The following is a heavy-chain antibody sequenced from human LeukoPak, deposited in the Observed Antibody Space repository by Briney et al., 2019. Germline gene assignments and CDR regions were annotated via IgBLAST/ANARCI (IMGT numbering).Heavy chain of an antibody. Sequence: GSLRLSCAASGFTFSSYSMNWVRQAPGKGLEWVSSISSSSSYIYYADSVKGRFTISRDNAKNSLYLQMNSLRAEDTAVYYCARDRSLSSGWYVFDYWGQGTLVTVSS. CDR2: ISSSSSYI. CDR1: GFTFSSYS. V-gene: IGHV3-21*01. CDR3: ARDRSLSSGWYVFDY. D-gene: IGHD6-19*01. J-gene: IGHJ4*02.